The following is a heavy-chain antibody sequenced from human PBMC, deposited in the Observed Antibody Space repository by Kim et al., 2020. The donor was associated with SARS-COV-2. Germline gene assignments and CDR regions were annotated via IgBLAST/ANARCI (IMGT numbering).Heavy chain of an antibody. V-gene: IGHV5-10-1*01. D-gene: IGHD2-2*01. CDR2: IDPSDSYT. Sequence: GESLKISCKGSGYSFTSYWISWVRQMPGKGLEWMGRIDPSDSYTNYSPSFQGHVTISADKSISTAYLQWSSLKASDTAMYYCARSRDCSSTSCYALYYYYYGMDVWGQGTTVTVSS. J-gene: IGHJ6*02. CDR1: GYSFTSYW. CDR3: ARSRDCSSTSCYALYYYYYGMDV.